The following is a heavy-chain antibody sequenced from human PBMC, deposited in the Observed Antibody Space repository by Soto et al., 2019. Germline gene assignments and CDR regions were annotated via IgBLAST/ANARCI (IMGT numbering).Heavy chain of an antibody. Sequence: ASVKVSCKASGYTFTSYAMHWVRQAPGQRLEWMGWINAGNGNTKYSQKFQGRVTITRDTSASTAYMELSSLRSEDTAVYYCARELEAIVRGNLQYSSYGMDVCCQATTVTVSS. CDR1: GYTFTSYA. D-gene: IGHD3-10*01. V-gene: IGHV1-3*01. CDR2: INAGNGNT. CDR3: ARELEAIVRGNLQYSSYGMDV. J-gene: IGHJ6*02.